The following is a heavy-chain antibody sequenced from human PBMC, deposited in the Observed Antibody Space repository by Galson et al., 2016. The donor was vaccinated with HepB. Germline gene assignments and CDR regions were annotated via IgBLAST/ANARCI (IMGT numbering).Heavy chain of an antibody. Sequence: CAISGDSVSSDSATWNWIRQSPSRGLEWLGRTYYRSKWHNDYALSVKSRISINADTSKNQISLPLNSVSPEDTAVYYCARVPLHFVDAVGYDAFDIWGQGTLVTVSS. J-gene: IGHJ3*02. V-gene: IGHV6-1*01. CDR2: TYYRSKWHN. D-gene: IGHD3-22*01. CDR3: ARVPLHFVDAVGYDAFDI. CDR1: GDSVSSDSAT.